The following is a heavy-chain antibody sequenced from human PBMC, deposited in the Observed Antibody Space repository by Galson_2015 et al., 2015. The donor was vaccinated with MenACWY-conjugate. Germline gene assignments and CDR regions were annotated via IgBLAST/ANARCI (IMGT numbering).Heavy chain of an antibody. Sequence: QSGAEVKKPGESLKISCRGSGYSFTTNWIGWGRQMPGKGLEWMGIIYPGDSDTRYSASFQCQDTISADRSISTAYLQWSSLKASDTAMYYCARDYTSDYWGQGTLVTVSS. CDR3: ARDYTSDY. J-gene: IGHJ4*02. D-gene: IGHD2-2*02. CDR2: IYPGDSDT. CDR1: GYSFTTNW. V-gene: IGHV5-51*03.